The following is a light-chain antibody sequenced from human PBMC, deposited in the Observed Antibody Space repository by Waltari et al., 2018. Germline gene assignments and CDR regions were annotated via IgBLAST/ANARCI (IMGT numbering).Light chain of an antibody. CDR1: AGAVTSGNY. V-gene: IGLV7-43*01. CDR2: ITT. Sequence: QTVVTQEPSLTVSPGGAVTLTCASSAGAVTSGNYPNCIPKKPGQVPRSLTHITTNRLSWTPARFAGSLLVGNAALTLSGVQPEDEAEYYCLLYDGSDQVFGGGTKLTVL. J-gene: IGLJ3*02. CDR3: LLYDGSDQV.